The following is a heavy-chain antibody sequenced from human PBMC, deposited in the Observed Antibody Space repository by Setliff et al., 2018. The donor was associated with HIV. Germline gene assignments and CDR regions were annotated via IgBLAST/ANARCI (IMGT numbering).Heavy chain of an antibody. V-gene: IGHV4-39*02. CDR2: LYGHSST. J-gene: IGHJ6*03. CDR1: GDSIGTGTHY. Sequence: SETLSLTCNVSGDSIGTGTHYWAWIRQPPGKGLEWIGSLYGHSSTYYTKSLRGRVTISADTSKNQFSLRLSSVTALDTAVYYCARDWNHYFYYMDVWGKGTTVTVSS. D-gene: IGHD1-1*01. CDR3: ARDWNHYFYYMDV.